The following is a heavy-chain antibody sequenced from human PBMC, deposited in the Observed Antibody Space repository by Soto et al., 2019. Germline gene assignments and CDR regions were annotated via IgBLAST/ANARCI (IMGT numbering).Heavy chain of an antibody. D-gene: IGHD2-15*01. CDR1: GGSFSGYY. CDR2: INHSGST. CDR3: ARVIFSGYCSGGSCPKPPVCFDY. V-gene: IGHV4-34*01. J-gene: IGHJ4*01. Sequence: PSETLSLTCAVYGGSFSGYYWSWIRQPPGKGLEWIGEINHSGSTNYNPSLKSRVTISVDTSKNQFSLKLSSVTAADTAVYYCARVIFSGYCSGGSCPKPPVCFDYWGQEPWSPSPQ.